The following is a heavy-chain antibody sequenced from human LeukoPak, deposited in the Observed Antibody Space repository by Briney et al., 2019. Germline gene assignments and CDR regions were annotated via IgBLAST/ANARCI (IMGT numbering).Heavy chain of an antibody. V-gene: IGHV3-43*02. CDR1: GFTFDDYA. Sequence: GGSLRLSCAASGFTFDDYAMHWVRQAPGKGLEWVSLISGDGGSTYYADSVKGRFTISRDNSKNSLYLQMNSLRTEDTALYYCAKDISRGSYWGTDYWGQGTLVTVSS. J-gene: IGHJ4*02. CDR2: ISGDGGST. CDR3: AKDISRGSYWGTDY. D-gene: IGHD1-26*01.